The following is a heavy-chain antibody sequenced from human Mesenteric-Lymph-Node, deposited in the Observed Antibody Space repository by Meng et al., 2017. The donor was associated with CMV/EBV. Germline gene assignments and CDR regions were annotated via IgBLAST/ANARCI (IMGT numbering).Heavy chain of an antibody. CDR3: ARQVLLWFGEPGSRFDP. CDR1: GFTFSGYW. CDR2: INQDASEK. J-gene: IGHJ5*02. D-gene: IGHD3-10*01. V-gene: IGHV3-7*01. Sequence: GESLKISCAASGFTFSGYWMPWVRQAPGKGLEWVANINQDASEKYYVDSVKGRFTISRDNAKNSLSLQMSSLRADDTAVYYCARQVLLWFGEPGSRFDPWGQGTLVTVSS.